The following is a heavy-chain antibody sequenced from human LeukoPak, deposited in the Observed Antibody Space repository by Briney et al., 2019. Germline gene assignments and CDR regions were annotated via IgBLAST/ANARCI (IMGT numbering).Heavy chain of an antibody. CDR1: GFTFSNYA. Sequence: PGASLRLSCAASGFTFSNYAMSWVRQAPGKGLEWVSGSSVGEISTRYADSVKGRSTISRDKSKNTLYLQMNSLRAEDTAVYYCARLGLCSGGSCYSGYFDYWGQGTLVTVSS. D-gene: IGHD2-15*01. V-gene: IGHV3-23*01. CDR3: ARLGLCSGGSCYSGYFDY. J-gene: IGHJ4*02. CDR2: SSVGEIST.